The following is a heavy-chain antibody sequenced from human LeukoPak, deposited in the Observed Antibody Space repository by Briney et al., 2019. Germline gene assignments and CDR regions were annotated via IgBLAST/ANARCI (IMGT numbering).Heavy chain of an antibody. CDR1: GFTLSNYW. CDR3: ARGGIAAAGPVDY. CDR2: INSDGSST. D-gene: IGHD6-13*01. V-gene: IGHV3-74*01. J-gene: IGHJ4*02. Sequence: GGSLRLSCAASGFTLSNYWMHWVRQAPGKGLVWVSRINSDGSSTSYADSVKGRFTISRDNAKNTLYLQMNSLRAEDTAVYYCARGGIAAAGPVDYWGQGTLVTVSS.